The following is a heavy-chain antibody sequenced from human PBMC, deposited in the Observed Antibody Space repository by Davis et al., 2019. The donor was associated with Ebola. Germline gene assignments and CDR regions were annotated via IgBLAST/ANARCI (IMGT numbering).Heavy chain of an antibody. Sequence: MPSETLSLTCTVSGGSISSYYWSWIRQPPGKGLEWIGYIYYSGSTNYNPSLKSRVTISVDTSKNQFSLKLSSVTAADTAVYYCARGGWYAPYYYYYYGMDVWGQGTTVTDSS. V-gene: IGHV4-59*12. D-gene: IGHD6-19*01. J-gene: IGHJ6*02. CDR3: ARGGWYAPYYYYYYGMDV. CDR2: IYYSGST. CDR1: GGSISSYY.